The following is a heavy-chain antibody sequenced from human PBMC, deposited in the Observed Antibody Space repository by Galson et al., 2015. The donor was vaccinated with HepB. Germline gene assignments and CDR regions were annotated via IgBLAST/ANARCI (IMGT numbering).Heavy chain of an antibody. D-gene: IGHD4-17*01. CDR3: ASLFTTVTTSPYYYYGMDV. Sequence: SLRLSCAASGFTFSSYSMNWVRQAPGKGLEWVSYISSSSSTIYYAASVKGRFTISRDNAKNSLYLQMNSLRDEDTAVYYCASLFTTVTTSPYYYYGMDVWGQGTTVTVSS. CDR1: GFTFSSYS. J-gene: IGHJ6*02. V-gene: IGHV3-48*02. CDR2: ISSSSSTI.